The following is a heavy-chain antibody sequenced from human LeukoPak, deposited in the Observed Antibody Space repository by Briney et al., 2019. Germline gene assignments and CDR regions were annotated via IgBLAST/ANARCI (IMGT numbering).Heavy chain of an antibody. D-gene: IGHD2-15*01. V-gene: IGHV1-69*05. Sequence: SVKVSCKASGGTFSSYAISWVRQAPGQWLEWMGGIIPIFGTANYAQKFQGRVTITTDESTSTAYMELSSLRSEDTAVYYCAIKYCSGGSCYNYYYYMDVWGKGTTVTVSS. J-gene: IGHJ6*03. CDR3: AIKYCSGGSCYNYYYYMDV. CDR1: GGTFSSYA. CDR2: IIPIFGTA.